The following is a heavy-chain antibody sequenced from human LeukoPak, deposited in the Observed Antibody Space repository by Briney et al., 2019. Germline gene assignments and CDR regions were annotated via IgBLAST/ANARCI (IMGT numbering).Heavy chain of an antibody. J-gene: IGHJ1*01. CDR1: GFSFRNYA. CDR2: ISRNGGST. D-gene: IGHD3-22*01. Sequence: GRSLRLPCAASGFSFRNYAMYWVRQAPGKGLEYGSAISRNGGSTYYSISVKGRFTISRDNSKNTLYLQMGSLRAEDMAVYYCARESDYYDSSGYYYQYWGQGTLVTVSS. V-gene: IGHV3-64*01. CDR3: ARESDYYDSSGYYYQY.